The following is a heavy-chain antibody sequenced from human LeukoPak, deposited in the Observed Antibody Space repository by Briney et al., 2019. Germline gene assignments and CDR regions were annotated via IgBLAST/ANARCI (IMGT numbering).Heavy chain of an antibody. V-gene: IGHV3-49*03. J-gene: IGHJ4*02. D-gene: IGHD1-26*01. CDR2: IRSKVYGRTT. CDR3: SREVGGSYWDY. CDR1: GFTFDYYT. Sequence: PGGSLRLSCTASGFTFDYYTMSWFRQAPGMGLEWVGLIRSKVYGRTTEHAASVRGRFTISRDDSKSIVYLQMNSLKNEGTALYYCSREVGGSYWDYWGQGNQVTVSS.